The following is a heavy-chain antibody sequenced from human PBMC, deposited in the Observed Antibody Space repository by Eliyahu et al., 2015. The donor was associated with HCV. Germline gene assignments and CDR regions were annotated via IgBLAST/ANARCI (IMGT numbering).Heavy chain of an antibody. CDR1: GYTFTGYY. Sequence: QVQLVQSGAEVKKPGASVKVSCXASGYTFTGYYMHWVRQAPGQGLEWMGRINPNSGGTNYAQKFQGRVTMTRDTSISTAYMELSRLRSDDTAVYYCARSPGSYSVAGIDYWGQGTLVTVSS. CDR3: ARSPGSYSVAGIDY. CDR2: INPNSGGT. J-gene: IGHJ4*02. D-gene: IGHD6-19*01. V-gene: IGHV1-2*06.